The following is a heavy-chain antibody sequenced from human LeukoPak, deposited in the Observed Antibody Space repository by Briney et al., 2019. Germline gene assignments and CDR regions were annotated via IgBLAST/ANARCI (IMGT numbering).Heavy chain of an antibody. J-gene: IGHJ4*02. CDR3: ARAHPYDSSGYYLYYFDY. V-gene: IGHV4-4*07. Sequence: SVTLSLTCTVSGGSISSYYWSWIPQPAGKGREWIGRIYTSGSTNYNPSLKSPVNMSVDTSKKQFSSKLDSVTAADTAVYYCARAHPYDSSGYYLYYFDYWGQGTLVTVSS. CDR2: IYTSGST. D-gene: IGHD3-22*01. CDR1: GGSISSYY.